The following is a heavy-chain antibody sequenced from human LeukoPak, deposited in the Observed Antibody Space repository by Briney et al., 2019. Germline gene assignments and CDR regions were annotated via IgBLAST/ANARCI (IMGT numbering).Heavy chain of an antibody. J-gene: IGHJ4*02. D-gene: IGHD5-18*01. CDR2: ISNDGSKK. CDR3: AKDRYSYAFEYSDS. Sequence: GGSLRLSCAASGFTFGSYGMHWVRQAPGKGLDWVAVISNDGSKKYYADSVKGRFTISRDNSKNTLSLQVSSLRTEDTAVYYCAKDRYSYAFEYSDSWGQGTLVTVSS. CDR1: GFTFGSYG. V-gene: IGHV3-30*18.